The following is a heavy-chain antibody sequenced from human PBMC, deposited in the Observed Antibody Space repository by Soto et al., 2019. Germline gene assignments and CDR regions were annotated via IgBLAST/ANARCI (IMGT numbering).Heavy chain of an antibody. V-gene: IGHV3-23*01. CDR1: GFTFSTYA. CDR2: VSNSAANT. J-gene: IGHJ2*01. D-gene: IGHD5-12*01. Sequence: EVQLLESGGGLIQPGGSLRLSCAASGFTFSTYAMSWVRQAPGKGLEWVAAVSNSAANTYFADSVRGRFTISRDNSKNTLYLQMNGLRAEETAIYYCAKVGGYHYWYIDVWGRGTLVTVSS. CDR3: AKVGGYHYWYIDV.